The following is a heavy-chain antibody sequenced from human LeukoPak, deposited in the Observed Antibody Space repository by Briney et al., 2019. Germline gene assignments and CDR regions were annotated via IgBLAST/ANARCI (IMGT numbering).Heavy chain of an antibody. CDR3: ARELEQLYDS. J-gene: IGHJ5*01. CDR2: IYTSGST. D-gene: IGHD1/OR15-1a*01. V-gene: IGHV4-61*02. Sequence: SETLSLTCTVSGGSISSGSYYWSWIRQPAGKGLEWIGRIYTSGSTNYNPSLKSRVTISVDTSKNQFSLKLSSVTAADTAVYYCARELEQLYDSWGQGTLVTVSS. CDR1: GGSISSGSYY.